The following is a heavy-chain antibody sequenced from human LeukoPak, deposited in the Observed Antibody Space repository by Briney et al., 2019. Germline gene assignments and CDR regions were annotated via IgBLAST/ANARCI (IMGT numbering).Heavy chain of an antibody. J-gene: IGHJ5*02. D-gene: IGHD3-10*01. CDR2: IGGSSGSR. CDR3: AKDARLDWFGELLPNRFDP. V-gene: IGHV3-23*01. Sequence: GGTLRLSCAASGFTFSSYAMSWVRQAPGKGLEWVSAIGGSSGSRYYADSVKGRFTISRDNSKNTLYLQMNSLRAEDTAVYYCAKDARLDWFGELLPNRFDPWGQGTLVTVSS. CDR1: GFTFSSYA.